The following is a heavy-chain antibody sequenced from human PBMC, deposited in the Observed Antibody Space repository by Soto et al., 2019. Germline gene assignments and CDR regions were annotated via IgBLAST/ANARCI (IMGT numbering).Heavy chain of an antibody. CDR3: ARPFTHDYGDMMGAFDI. V-gene: IGHV4-39*01. J-gene: IGHJ3*02. CDR2: IYYSGST. Sequence: SETLSLTCAVSGGSISSSNYYWGWIRQPPGKGLEWIGSIYYSGSTYYNPSLKSRVTISVDTSKNQFSLKLSSVTAADTAVYYCARPFTHDYGDMMGAFDIWGQGTMVTVSS. D-gene: IGHD4-17*01. CDR1: GGSISSSNYY.